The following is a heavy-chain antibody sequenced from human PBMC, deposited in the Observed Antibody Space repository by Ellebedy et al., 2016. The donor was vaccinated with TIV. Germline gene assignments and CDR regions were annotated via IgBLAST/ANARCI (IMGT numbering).Heavy chain of an antibody. CDR2: IYPGDSET. V-gene: IGHV5-51*01. Sequence: GESLKISCKGSGNSFTSYWIGWVRQMPGKGLEWMGIIYPGDSETRYSPSFQGQVTISADKSINTVYLHWSSLKASDTAIYYCAKLGHRATPDDSWGQGTLVTVSS. J-gene: IGHJ4*02. CDR3: AKLGHRATPDDS. D-gene: IGHD1-14*01. CDR1: GNSFTSYW.